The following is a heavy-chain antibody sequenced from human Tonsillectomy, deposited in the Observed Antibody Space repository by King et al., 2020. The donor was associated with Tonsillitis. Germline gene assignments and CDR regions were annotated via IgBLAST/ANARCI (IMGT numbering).Heavy chain of an antibody. V-gene: IGHV3-23*04. J-gene: IGHJ4*02. CDR3: AKALAYYDILTGYSKEYYFDY. D-gene: IGHD3-9*01. Sequence: VQLVESGGGLVQPGGSLRLSCAASGFTFSSYAMSWVRQAPGKGLEWVSAISGSGGSTYYADSVKGRFTISRDNSKNTLYLQMNSLGAEDTAVYYCAKALAYYDILTGYSKEYYFDYWGQGTLVTVSS. CDR1: GFTFSSYA. CDR2: ISGSGGST.